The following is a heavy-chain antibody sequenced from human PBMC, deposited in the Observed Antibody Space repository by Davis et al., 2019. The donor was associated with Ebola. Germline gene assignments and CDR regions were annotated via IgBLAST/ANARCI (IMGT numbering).Heavy chain of an antibody. CDR1: GFKFDDYA. J-gene: IGHJ4*02. V-gene: IGHV3-33*01. D-gene: IGHD2-15*01. CDR2: IWYDGSNK. Sequence: GESLKISCAASGFKFDDYAMHWVRQAPGRGPEWVAVIWYDGSNKYYADSVKCRFTISRDNSKNTLYLQMNSLRAEDTAVYYCARDFCSGGSCPYYFDYWGQGTLVTVSS. CDR3: ARDFCSGGSCPYYFDY.